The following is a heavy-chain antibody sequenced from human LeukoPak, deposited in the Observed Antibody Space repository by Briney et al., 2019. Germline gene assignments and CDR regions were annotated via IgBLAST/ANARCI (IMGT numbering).Heavy chain of an antibody. Sequence: GQSLKISCQASGFTFTGYWMGWVRQMPGKGLEWMGIVYLDDSDARYSPSFQGQVTISADKSIRTAYLQWTSLKASDTAMYYCAKQYNSGPYSAFDIWGQGTLVTVSS. D-gene: IGHD5-12*01. J-gene: IGHJ3*02. CDR3: AKQYNSGPYSAFDI. CDR1: GFTFTGYW. CDR2: VYLDDSDA. V-gene: IGHV5-51*01.